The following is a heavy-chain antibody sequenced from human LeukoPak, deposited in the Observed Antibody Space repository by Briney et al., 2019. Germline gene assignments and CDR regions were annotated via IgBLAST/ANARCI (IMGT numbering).Heavy chain of an antibody. V-gene: IGHV3-48*03. Sequence: PGGSLRLSCAASGFTFRSYEMNWGRQGPGKGLEWGSYISSSSSTIYYADSVKGRFTISRDNAKNSLNLQMNSLTAEDTAVYYCARERTGGTLTWGQGTLVTVSS. CDR3: ARERTGGTLT. D-gene: IGHD2-15*01. CDR2: ISSSSSTI. J-gene: IGHJ5*02. CDR1: GFTFRSYE.